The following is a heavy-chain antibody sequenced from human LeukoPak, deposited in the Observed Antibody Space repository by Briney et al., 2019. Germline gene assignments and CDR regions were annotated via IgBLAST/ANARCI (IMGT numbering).Heavy chain of an antibody. CDR3: ARDQRSSKPFYYYYYYMDV. CDR2: ISSNGGST. V-gene: IGHV3-64*01. CDR1: GFTFSSYA. J-gene: IGHJ6*03. D-gene: IGHD1-26*01. Sequence: PGGSLRLSCAASGFTFSSYAMHWVRQASGKGLEYVSAISSNGGSTYYANSVKGRFTISRDNSENTLYLQMGSLRAEDMAVYYCARDQRSSKPFYYYYYYMDVWGKGTTVTVSS.